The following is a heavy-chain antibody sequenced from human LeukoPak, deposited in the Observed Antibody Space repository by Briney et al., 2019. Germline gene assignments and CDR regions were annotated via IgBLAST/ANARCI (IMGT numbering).Heavy chain of an antibody. CDR3: ARVSHSSPFRRYYYYMDV. V-gene: IGHV3-23*01. CDR2: IGDSGVNT. J-gene: IGHJ6*03. D-gene: IGHD6-13*01. Sequence: GGSLRLSCAASGFTFSSYAMSWVRQAPGKGLDWVSVIGDSGVNTDYADSVKGRFTISRDNSKNTLYLQMNSLRAGDTAVYYCARVSHSSPFRRYYYYMDVWGKGTTVTVSS. CDR1: GFTFSSYA.